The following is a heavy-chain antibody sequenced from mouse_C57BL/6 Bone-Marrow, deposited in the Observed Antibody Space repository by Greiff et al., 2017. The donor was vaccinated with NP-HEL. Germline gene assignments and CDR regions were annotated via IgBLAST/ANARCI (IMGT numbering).Heavy chain of an antibody. Sequence: LVESGAELVRPGASVTLSCKASGYTFTDYEMHWVKQTPVHGLEWIGAIDPETGGTAYNQKFKGKAILTADKSSSTAYMELRSLTSEDSAVYYCTTWFAYWGQGTLVTVSA. CDR1: GYTFTDYE. V-gene: IGHV1-15*01. CDR2: IDPETGGT. CDR3: TTWFAY. J-gene: IGHJ3*01.